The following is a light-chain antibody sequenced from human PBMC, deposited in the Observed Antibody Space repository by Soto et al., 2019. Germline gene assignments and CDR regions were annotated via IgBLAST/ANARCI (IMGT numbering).Light chain of an antibody. CDR2: SDS. CDR3: QVWDTTSDHVI. J-gene: IGLJ2*01. V-gene: IGLV3-21*04. CDR1: NIRTKS. Sequence: SYELTQPPSVSVAPGKTARITCGGNNIRTKSVHWYQQKPGQAPVLVIYSDSDRPSGIPERFSGSNSGNTAALTISRVEAGDEADYYCQVWDTTSDHVIFGGGTKLTVL.